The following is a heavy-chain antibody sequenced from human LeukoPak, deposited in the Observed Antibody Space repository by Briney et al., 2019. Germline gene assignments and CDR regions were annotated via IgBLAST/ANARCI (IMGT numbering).Heavy chain of an antibody. V-gene: IGHV4-34*01. Sequence: SETLSLTCAVHGGSFSGYYWSWIRQPPGKGLEWIGEINHSGSTNYNPSLKSRVTISIDTSKNQFSLKLSSVTAADTAVYYCALGTVQLVDYWGQGTLVTVSS. CDR1: GGSFSGYY. D-gene: IGHD1-7*01. CDR3: ALGTVQLVDY. J-gene: IGHJ4*02. CDR2: INHSGST.